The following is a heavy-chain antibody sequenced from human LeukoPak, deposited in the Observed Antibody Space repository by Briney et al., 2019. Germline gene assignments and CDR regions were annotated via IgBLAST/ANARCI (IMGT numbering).Heavy chain of an antibody. V-gene: IGHV1-2*02. CDR1: GYIFTGYY. CDR2: INPNSGGT. J-gene: IGHJ5*02. Sequence: GASVKVSCKASGYIFTGYYMHWVRQAPGQGLEWMGWINPNSGGTNYAQKFQGRVTMTRDTSISTAYMEVSRLRSDDTAVYYCARVSMRVRGARRFDPWGQGTLVTVSS. D-gene: IGHD3-10*01. CDR3: ARVSMRVRGARRFDP.